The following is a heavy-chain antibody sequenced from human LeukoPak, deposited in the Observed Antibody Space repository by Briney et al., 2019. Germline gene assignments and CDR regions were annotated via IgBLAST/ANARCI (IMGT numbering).Heavy chain of an antibody. Sequence: ASVKVSCTFTGYYIQWVRQAPGQGLEWRGRIHPVTGDTDYAQRFQGRVTMTRDTSSRTTYMELSRLTSGDTALYYCASYGPGYNWLTPWGQGTQVTVSS. J-gene: IGHJ5*02. CDR1: FTGYY. D-gene: IGHD4-17*01. CDR2: IHPVTGDT. CDR3: ASYGPGYNWLTP. V-gene: IGHV1-2*06.